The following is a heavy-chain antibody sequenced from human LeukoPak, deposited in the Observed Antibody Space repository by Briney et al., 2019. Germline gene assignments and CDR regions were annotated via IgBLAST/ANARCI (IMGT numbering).Heavy chain of an antibody. CDR2: INPNSGGT. V-gene: IGHV1-2*02. D-gene: IGHD4-17*01. CDR1: GYTFTVYY. Sequence: GASVKVSCKASGYTFTVYYIHWVRQAPGQGLEWMGWINPNSGGTNYAQKFQGRVTMTRDTSISTAYMELSRLRSDDTAVYYCARVGSRLRGLPYFDYWGQGTLVTVSS. J-gene: IGHJ4*02. CDR3: ARVGSRLRGLPYFDY.